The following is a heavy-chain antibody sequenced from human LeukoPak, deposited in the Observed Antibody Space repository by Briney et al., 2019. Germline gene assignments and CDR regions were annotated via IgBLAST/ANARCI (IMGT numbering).Heavy chain of an antibody. D-gene: IGHD3-22*01. CDR3: ARDSPYYYDSSGYYYDWFDP. J-gene: IGHJ5*02. V-gene: IGHV4-4*07. CDR2: IYTSGST. Sequence: PSETLSLTCTVSGGSISSYYWSWIRQPAGKGLEWIGRIYTSGSTNYNPSLKSRVTMSVDTSKNQFSLKLNSVTAAGTAVYYCARDSPYYYDSSGYYYDWFDPWGQGTLVTVSS. CDR1: GGSISSYY.